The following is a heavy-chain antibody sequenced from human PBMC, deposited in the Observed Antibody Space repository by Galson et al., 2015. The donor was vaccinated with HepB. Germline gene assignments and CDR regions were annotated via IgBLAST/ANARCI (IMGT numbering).Heavy chain of an antibody. Sequence: SLRLSCATSGFTFGDNSMSWFRQAPGKGLEWIGLIRSKAYGGTTEYAASVKGRFTISSDDSKSIAYLQMNSLKTEDTAVYYCSRDLFSASGKYGYWGQGTLVTVSS. CDR1: GFTFGDNS. V-gene: IGHV3-49*03. CDR2: IRSKAYGGTT. J-gene: IGHJ4*02. CDR3: SRDLFSASGKYGY. D-gene: IGHD3-10*01.